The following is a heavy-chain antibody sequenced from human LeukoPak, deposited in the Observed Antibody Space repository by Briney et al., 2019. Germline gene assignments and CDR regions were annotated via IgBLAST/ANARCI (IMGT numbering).Heavy chain of an antibody. Sequence: GGSLRLSCAASGFTFRNYGMHWVRQAPGKGLEWVTIIGYDGSNKYYADSVKGRFTISRDNSKNTLYLQMNSLRAEDTAVYYCARDWANIVVVVAATPATWFDPWGQGTLVTVSS. V-gene: IGHV3-30*02. CDR1: GFTFRNYG. CDR3: ARDWANIVVVVAATPATWFDP. CDR2: IGYDGSNK. D-gene: IGHD2-15*01. J-gene: IGHJ5*02.